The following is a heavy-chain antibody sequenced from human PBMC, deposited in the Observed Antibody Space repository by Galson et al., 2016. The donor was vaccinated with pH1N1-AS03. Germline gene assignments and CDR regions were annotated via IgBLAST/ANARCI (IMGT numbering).Heavy chain of an antibody. V-gene: IGHV4-61*02. D-gene: IGHD5-18*01. J-gene: IGHJ4*02. Sequence: TLSLTCTVSGGSISDGFFYWTWIRQPAGKGLEWIGRIYPSGNPKYNPSPKSRVSISVDTSKNQFSLQLKSVTAGDTAVYFCARGHVDTTLAVDCWGQGTPVTVSS. CDR2: IYPSGNP. CDR3: ARGHVDTTLAVDC. CDR1: GGSISDGFFY.